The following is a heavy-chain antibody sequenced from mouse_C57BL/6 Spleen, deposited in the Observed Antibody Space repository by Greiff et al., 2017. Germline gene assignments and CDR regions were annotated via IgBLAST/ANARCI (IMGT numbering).Heavy chain of an antibody. CDR2: IDPENGDT. V-gene: IGHV14-4*01. Sequence: FQLQQSGAELVRPGASVKLSCTASGFNIKDDYMHWVEQRPEQGLEWIGWIDPENGDTEYASKFQGKATITADTSSNTAYLQLSSLTSEDTAVYYCTTGVRFFFAYWGQGTLVTVSA. J-gene: IGHJ3*01. CDR1: GFNIKDDY. CDR3: TTGVRFFFAY.